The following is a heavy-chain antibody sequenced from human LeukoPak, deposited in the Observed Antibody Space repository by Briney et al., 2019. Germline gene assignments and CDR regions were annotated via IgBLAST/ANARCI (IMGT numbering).Heavy chain of an antibody. CDR3: ARDPYSGLFDS. J-gene: IGHJ4*02. D-gene: IGHD4-11*01. V-gene: IGHV3-21*01. CDR1: GFTFSSYS. CDR2: ISTSSSYI. Sequence: GGSLRLSCAASGFTFSSYSMNWVRQAPGKGLEWVSSISTSSSYIYYADSVKGRFTTSRDNAKNSLYLQMNSLRAEDTAVYYCARDPYSGLFDSWGQGTLVTVSS.